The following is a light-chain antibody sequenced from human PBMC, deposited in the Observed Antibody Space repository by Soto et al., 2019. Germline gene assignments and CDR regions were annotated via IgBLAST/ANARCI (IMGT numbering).Light chain of an antibody. V-gene: IGKV3-15*01. CDR1: QSVSSN. J-gene: IGKJ4*01. CDR2: VAS. Sequence: EIVMTQSPATLSVSPGERATLSCRASQSVSSNLAWYQQKPGQTPKLLIYVASTRATGIPARFSGSGSGTELTLTISSLQSEDFAVYYCQQYNVWPLTFGGGTKVEFK. CDR3: QQYNVWPLT.